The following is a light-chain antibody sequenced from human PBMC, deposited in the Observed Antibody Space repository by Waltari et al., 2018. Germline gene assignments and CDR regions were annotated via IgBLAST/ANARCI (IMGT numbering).Light chain of an antibody. V-gene: IGLV3-25*03. CDR2: KDT. CDR3: QSADSANTPHVL. Sequence: SSDLTQPPSVAVAPGPTPSIICSGHTFPNKYAYWHQQKPGQAPVLVICKDTERPSGIPHRFSGSNSGAKITLTITGVQAEDEADYYCQSADSANTPHVLFGGGTKLTVL. CDR1: TFPNKY. J-gene: IGLJ2*01.